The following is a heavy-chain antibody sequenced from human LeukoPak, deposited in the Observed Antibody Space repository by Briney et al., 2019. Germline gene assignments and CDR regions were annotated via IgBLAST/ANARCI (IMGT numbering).Heavy chain of an antibody. CDR1: GGSIISYY. V-gene: IGHV4-59*01. D-gene: IGHD3-10*01. CDR2: VFYTGTT. CDR3: ARGLWFGEGLDDY. J-gene: IGHJ4*02. Sequence: SETLSLTCTVSGGSIISYYWSWIRQSPGKGLEWIGYVFYTGTTKYNPSLKSRVTLSIYTSKNQFSLKLTSVTAADTAVYYCARGLWFGEGLDDYWGQGTLVTVSS.